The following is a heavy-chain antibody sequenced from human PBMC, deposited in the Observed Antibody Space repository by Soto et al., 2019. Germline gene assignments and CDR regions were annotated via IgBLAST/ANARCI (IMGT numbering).Heavy chain of an antibody. D-gene: IGHD3-3*01. CDR3: AHRLGKYGFWNGGYFDY. Sequence: SGPTLVNPTQTLTLTCTFSGFSLSTSGVGVGWIRQPPGKALEWLALIYWDDDKRYSPSLKSRLTITKDTSKNQVVLTMTNMDTVDTATYYCAHRLGKYGFWNGGYFDYWGQGTLVTVSS. V-gene: IGHV2-5*02. CDR2: IYWDDDK. CDR1: GFSLSTSGVG. J-gene: IGHJ4*02.